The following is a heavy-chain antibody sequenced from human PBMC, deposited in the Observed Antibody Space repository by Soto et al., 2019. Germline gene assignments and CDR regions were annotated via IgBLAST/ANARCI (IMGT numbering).Heavy chain of an antibody. J-gene: IGHJ6*02. Sequence: QVQLVESGGGVVQPGRSLRLSCAASGFTFYTYGMHWVRQAPGKGLEWVAVISFDGSNKDYADSVKGRFTISRDNSKNTLYLQMNSLRPEDTAVYYCAKMDTPMVTHYYYGMDVWGQGTTVTVSS. V-gene: IGHV3-30*18. CDR1: GFTFYTYG. CDR3: AKMDTPMVTHYYYGMDV. CDR2: ISFDGSNK. D-gene: IGHD5-18*01.